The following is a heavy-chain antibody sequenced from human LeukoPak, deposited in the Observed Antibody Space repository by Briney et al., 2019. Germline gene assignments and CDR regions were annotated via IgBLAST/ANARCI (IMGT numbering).Heavy chain of an antibody. D-gene: IGHD5-12*01. CDR1: GGSISSGGYY. V-gene: IGHV4-31*03. Sequence: SQTLSLTCTVSGGSISSGGYYWSWIRQHPGKGLEWIGYIYYSGSTYYNPSLKSRVTISVDTSKNQFSLKLSSVTAADTAVYYCARSRYGGYDFYSDYWGQGTLVTVSS. J-gene: IGHJ4*02. CDR3: ARSRYGGYDFYSDY. CDR2: IYYSGST.